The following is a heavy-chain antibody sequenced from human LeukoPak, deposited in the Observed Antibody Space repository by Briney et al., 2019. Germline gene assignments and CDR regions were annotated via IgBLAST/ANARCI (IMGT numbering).Heavy chain of an antibody. D-gene: IGHD1-20*01. V-gene: IGHV3-72*01. CDR1: GFTCSSYW. J-gene: IGHJ3*01. CDR2: IRKKPNSYTT. CDR3: ARVSAITGATDALDF. Sequence: GGSLRLSCAASGFTCSSYWMTWVRQAPGKGLEWVGRIRKKPNSYTTEYAASVKGRFTISRDDSKNSLYLQMNSLEAEDTGVYYCARVSAITGATDALDFWGQGQWSPSLQ.